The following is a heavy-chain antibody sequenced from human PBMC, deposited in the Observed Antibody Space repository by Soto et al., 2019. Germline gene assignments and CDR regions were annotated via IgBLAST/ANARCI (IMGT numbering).Heavy chain of an antibody. CDR3: AKDARAAAAGTADYFDY. CDR1: GFTFSSYA. Sequence: PGGSLRLSCAASGFTFSSYAMSWVRQAPGKGLECVSAISGSGGSTFYADSVKGRFTISRDNSKNSLYLQMNSLRAEDTAVYYCAKDARAAAAGTADYFDYWGQGTLVTVSS. J-gene: IGHJ4*02. D-gene: IGHD6-13*01. V-gene: IGHV3-23*01. CDR2: ISGSGGST.